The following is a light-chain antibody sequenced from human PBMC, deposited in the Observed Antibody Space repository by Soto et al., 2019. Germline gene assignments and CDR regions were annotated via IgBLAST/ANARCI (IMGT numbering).Light chain of an antibody. CDR2: AAS. V-gene: IGKV1-39*01. Sequence: DIQMTQSPSSLSASVGDRVTIPCRASQTLDNYLNWYQQKPGKAPNLLIYAASRLQSGVPSRFAGSGSGTHFTLTITSLQPEDVGTYFCQQSVSTPIYSFGQGTKVEMK. CDR3: QQSVSTPIYS. CDR1: QTLDNY. J-gene: IGKJ2*03.